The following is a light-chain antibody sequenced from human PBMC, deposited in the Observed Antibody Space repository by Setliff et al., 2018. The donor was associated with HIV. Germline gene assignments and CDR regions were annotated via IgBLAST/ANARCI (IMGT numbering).Light chain of an antibody. CDR3: SSYTSTNSYV. J-gene: IGLJ1*01. CDR1: SSDIGDFDY. V-gene: IGLV2-14*01. Sequence: QSALTQPASVSGSPGQWITISCTGTSSDIGDFDYVSWYQHHPGKVPKLIIFEVTNRPSGVSNRFSGSKSGNTASLTISGLQAEDEADYYCSSYTSTNSYVFGPGTKVTVL. CDR2: EVT.